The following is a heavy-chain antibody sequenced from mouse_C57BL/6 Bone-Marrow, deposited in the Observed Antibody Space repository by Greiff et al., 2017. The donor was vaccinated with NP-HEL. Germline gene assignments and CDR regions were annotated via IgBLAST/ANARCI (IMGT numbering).Heavy chain of an antibody. D-gene: IGHD2-4*01. Sequence: VQLQQSGAELMKPGASVKLSCKATGYTFTGYWIEWVKQRPGHGLEWIGEILPGSGSTNYNEKFKGKATFTADTSSNTAYMQLSSLTTEDSAIYYCANKAIYYDYDGFAYWGQGTLVTVSA. CDR2: ILPGSGST. CDR1: GYTFTGYW. J-gene: IGHJ3*01. V-gene: IGHV1-9*01. CDR3: ANKAIYYDYDGFAY.